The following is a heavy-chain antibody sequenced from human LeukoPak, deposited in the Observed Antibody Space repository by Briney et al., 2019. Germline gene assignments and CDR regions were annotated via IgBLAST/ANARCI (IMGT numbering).Heavy chain of an antibody. V-gene: IGHV1-46*01. CDR1: GYTFTSNY. J-gene: IGHJ5*02. D-gene: IGHD5-24*01. CDR3: ARDNSVRDEAWWFNP. CDR2: ISPSGGST. Sequence: GASVKVSCKAFGYTFTSNYMHWVRQAPGQGPEWMGVISPSGGSTTYAQKFQGRVTLTRDMSTSTDCLELSSLRSEDTAVYYCARDNSVRDEAWWFNPWGQGTLATVSS.